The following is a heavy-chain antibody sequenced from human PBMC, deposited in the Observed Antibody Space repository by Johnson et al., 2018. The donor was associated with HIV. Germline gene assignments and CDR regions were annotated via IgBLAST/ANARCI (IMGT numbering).Heavy chain of an antibody. CDR3: ARDPTTQDSRLTGDFGAFDI. CDR1: GFSIDDYA. CDR2: INWNGGST. V-gene: IGHV3-20*04. Sequence: VQLVESGGGVVRPGGSLRLSCAAFGFSIDDYAMSWVHQVPGKGLEWVYGINWNGGSTNYAASVKGRFVISRENARNSLYLQMNGLTVEDTALYFCARDPTTQDSRLTGDFGAFDIWGQGTMVTVSS. D-gene: IGHD7-27*01. J-gene: IGHJ3*02.